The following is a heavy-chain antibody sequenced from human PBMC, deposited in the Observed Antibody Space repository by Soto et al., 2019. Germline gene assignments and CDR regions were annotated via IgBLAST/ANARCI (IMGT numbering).Heavy chain of an antibody. CDR2: INHSGST. CDR1: GGSLSGYY. V-gene: IGHV4-34*01. CDR3: ARGWGRIFDY. D-gene: IGHD7-27*01. Sequence: QVQLQQWGAGLLKPSETLSLTCAVYGGSLSGYYWSWIRQPPGKGLEWIGEINHSGSTNYNPSLKSRVTISVDTSKNQFSLIVSSVTAAVTAVYYCARGWGRIFDYWGQGTLVTVSS. J-gene: IGHJ4*02.